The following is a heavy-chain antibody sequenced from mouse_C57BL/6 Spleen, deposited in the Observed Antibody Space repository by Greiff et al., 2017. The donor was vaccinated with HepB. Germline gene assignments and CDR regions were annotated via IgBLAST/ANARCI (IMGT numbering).Heavy chain of an antibody. CDR1: GYAFSSSW. V-gene: IGHV1-82*01. D-gene: IGHD2-4*01. CDR3: ARDDYGWYFDV. Sequence: VQLVESGPELVKPGASVKISCKASGYAFSSSWMNWVKQRPGKGLEWIGRIYPGDGDTNYNGKFKGKATLTADKSSSTAYMQLSSLTSEDSAVYFCARDDYGWYFDVWGTGTTVTVSS. J-gene: IGHJ1*03. CDR2: IYPGDGDT.